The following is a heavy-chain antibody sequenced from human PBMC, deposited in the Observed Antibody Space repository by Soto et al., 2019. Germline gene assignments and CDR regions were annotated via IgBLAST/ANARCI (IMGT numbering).Heavy chain of an antibody. CDR1: GFTFSSYA. V-gene: IGHV3-30-3*01. Sequence: GGSLRLSCAASGFTFSSYAMHWVRQAPGKGLEWVAVISYDGSNKYYADSVKGRFTISRDNSKNTLYLQMNSLRAEDTAVYYCARERDYGDSNWFDPWGQGTLVTVSS. CDR3: ARERDYGDSNWFDP. J-gene: IGHJ5*02. CDR2: ISYDGSNK. D-gene: IGHD4-17*01.